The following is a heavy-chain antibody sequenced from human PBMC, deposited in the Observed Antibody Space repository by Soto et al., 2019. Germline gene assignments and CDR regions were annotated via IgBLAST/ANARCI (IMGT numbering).Heavy chain of an antibody. CDR1: GGSISSYY. CDR3: ARSIVGANDY. CDR2: IYYRGST. V-gene: IGHV4-59*01. J-gene: IGHJ4*02. Sequence: SETLSLTCTVSGGSISSYYWSWIRQPPGKGLEWIGYIYYRGSTNYNPSLKSRVTISVDTSKNQFSLKLSSVTAADTAVYYCARSIVGANDYWGQGTLVTVYS. D-gene: IGHD1-26*01.